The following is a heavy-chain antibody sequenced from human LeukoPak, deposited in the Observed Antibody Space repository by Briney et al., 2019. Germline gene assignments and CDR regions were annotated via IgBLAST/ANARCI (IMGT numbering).Heavy chain of an antibody. J-gene: IGHJ4*02. Sequence: GGSLRLSCVTSGFTFSRDEMNWVRQAPGKGLEWVSYISGSGSKIYYADSVKGRFTISRDNAKNSLYLQMNSLRAEDTAAYYCARDREHRDYFDYWGQGTLVTVSS. CDR2: ISGSGSKI. CDR3: ARDREHRDYFDY. V-gene: IGHV3-48*03. CDR1: GFTFSRDE.